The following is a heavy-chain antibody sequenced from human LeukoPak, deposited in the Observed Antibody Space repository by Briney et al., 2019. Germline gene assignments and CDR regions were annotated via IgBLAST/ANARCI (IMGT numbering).Heavy chain of an antibody. CDR1: GDSITSGSYY. J-gene: IGHJ4*02. CDR3: ARGIVVVPAAIRPFDY. D-gene: IGHD2-2*02. Sequence: SETLSLTCTVSGDSITSGSYYWAWIRQHPGKGLEWIGYIYYTGGTHYNPSLKSRFTISVDTSENHFSLKLSSVTAADTAVYYCARGIVVVPAAIRPFDYWGQGTLVTVSS. V-gene: IGHV4-31*03. CDR2: IYYTGGT.